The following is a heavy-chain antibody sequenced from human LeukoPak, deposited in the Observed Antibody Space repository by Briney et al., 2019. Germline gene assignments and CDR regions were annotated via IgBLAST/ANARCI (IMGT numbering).Heavy chain of an antibody. CDR2: ISSSGSTI. Sequence: PGGSLRLSCAASGFTFSSHEMNWVRQAPGKGLEWVSYISSSGSTIYYADSVRGRFTISRDNAKNSLYLQMNSLRAEDTAVYYCARQEQQLPYFDYWGQGTLVTVSS. J-gene: IGHJ4*02. CDR3: ARQEQQLPYFDY. CDR1: GFTFSSHE. V-gene: IGHV3-48*03. D-gene: IGHD6-13*01.